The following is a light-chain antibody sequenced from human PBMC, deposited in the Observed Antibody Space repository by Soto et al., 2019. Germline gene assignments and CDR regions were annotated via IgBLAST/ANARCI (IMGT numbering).Light chain of an antibody. CDR2: EVI. Sequence: QSALTQPASVSGSPGQSITISCTGSSSDVGGYDYVSWFQQHPGRAPKLLIYEVITRPSGVSTRFSGSKSANAASLSISGLQHEDEADFYCSSFTSSRTWVFGGGTKLTVL. CDR3: SSFTSSRTWV. CDR1: SSDVGGYDY. V-gene: IGLV2-14*01. J-gene: IGLJ3*02.